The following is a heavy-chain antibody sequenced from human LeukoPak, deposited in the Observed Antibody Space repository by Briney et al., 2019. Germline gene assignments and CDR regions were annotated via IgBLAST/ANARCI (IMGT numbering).Heavy chain of an antibody. CDR3: ARGYGVDGYDTEEKFDY. CDR1: GFTFSSYG. CDR2: IWYDGSNK. V-gene: IGHV3-33*01. J-gene: IGHJ4*02. Sequence: GRSLRLSCAASGFTFSSYGMHWARQAPGKGLEWVAVIWYDGSNKYYADSVKGRFTISRDNSKNTLYLQMNSLRAEDTAVYYCARGYGVDGYDTEEKFDYWGQGTLVTVSS. D-gene: IGHD5-12*01.